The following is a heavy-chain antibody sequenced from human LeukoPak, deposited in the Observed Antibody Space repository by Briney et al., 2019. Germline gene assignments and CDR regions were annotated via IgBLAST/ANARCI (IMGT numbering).Heavy chain of an antibody. Sequence: GRSLRLSCAASGFTFSSYGMHWVRQAPGKGLEWVAVIRYDGSNKYYADSVKGRLTISRDNSKNTLYLQMNSLRAEDTAVYYCARALIAAAGAFGYWGQGTLVTVSS. D-gene: IGHD6-13*01. V-gene: IGHV3-33*01. CDR3: ARALIAAAGAFGY. J-gene: IGHJ4*02. CDR1: GFTFSSYG. CDR2: IRYDGSNK.